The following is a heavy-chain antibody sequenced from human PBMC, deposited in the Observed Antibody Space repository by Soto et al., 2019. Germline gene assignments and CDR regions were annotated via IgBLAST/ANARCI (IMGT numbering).Heavy chain of an antibody. CDR2: IYPGDSDT. CDR1: GYSFISYW. V-gene: IGHV5-51*01. CDR3: ARQGSSSYAGY. J-gene: IGHJ4*02. D-gene: IGHD6-13*01. Sequence: RESLKISCKGVGYSFISYWIGWVRQMPGQGLEWMGIIYPGDSDTRYRPSFEGQVTISADGTISTAYLQWSSVKASDTAVYYCARQGSSSYAGYWGQGTRVTVSS.